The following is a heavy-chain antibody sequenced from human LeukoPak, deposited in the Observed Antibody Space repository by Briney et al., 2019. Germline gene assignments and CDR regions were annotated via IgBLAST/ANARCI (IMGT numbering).Heavy chain of an antibody. Sequence: SETLSLTCTVSGGSISSSSYYWGWIRQTPGKGLEWIGDIYYGGSASYNPSLKSRVTISLDTSKNHFSLKMNSVTAADTAVYYCAREVNHYGLRRNSFDPWGQGTQVTVSS. V-gene: IGHV4-39*07. CDR3: AREVNHYGLRRNSFDP. J-gene: IGHJ5*02. CDR2: IYYGGSA. D-gene: IGHD4-17*01. CDR1: GGSISSSSYY.